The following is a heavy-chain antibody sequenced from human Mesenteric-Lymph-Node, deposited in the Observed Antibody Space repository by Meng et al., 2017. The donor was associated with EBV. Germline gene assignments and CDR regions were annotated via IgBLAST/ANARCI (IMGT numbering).Heavy chain of an antibody. CDR3: ARLVVVGSGNYYYLDY. Sequence: VKLQVSGPGLVKPSETLSLTFTVSGGSISSYYVSWIRQPPEKGLEWIGYIYYTGSTNYNPSLKSRVTISVDTSKNQFSLKLSSVTAADTAVYYCARLVVVGSGNYYYLDYWGQGTLVTVSS. J-gene: IGHJ4*02. CDR1: GGSISSYY. V-gene: IGHV4-59*01. CDR2: IYYTGST. D-gene: IGHD3-22*01.